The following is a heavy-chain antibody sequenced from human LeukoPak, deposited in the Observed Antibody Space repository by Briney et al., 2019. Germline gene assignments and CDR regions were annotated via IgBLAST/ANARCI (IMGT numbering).Heavy chain of an antibody. J-gene: IGHJ4*02. Sequence: GGSLRLSCAASGFIFSDYYMTWIRQAPGKGLEWIAYISDNGRTISYADSVKGRFTISRDNAKKSLYLQINSLRVEDTAVYYCARLLRRLLWFEPVGYWGQGTLLTVSS. CDR3: ARLLRRLLWFEPVGY. V-gene: IGHV3-11*01. D-gene: IGHD3-10*01. CDR2: ISDNGRTI. CDR1: GFIFSDYY.